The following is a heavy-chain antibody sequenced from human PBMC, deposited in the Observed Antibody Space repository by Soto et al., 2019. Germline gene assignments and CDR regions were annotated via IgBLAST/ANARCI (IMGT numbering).Heavy chain of an antibody. D-gene: IGHD3-22*01. CDR1: GFTFSNSG. CDR2: LSGSGVTT. CDR3: TKDSVYDSTD. J-gene: IGHJ4*02. Sequence: EVQLLESGGDLVQPGGSLRLSCAASGFTFSNSGMSWVRQAPGKGLEWISGLSGSGVTTNYADSVKGRFTISRDISKNTLYLEMNSLRVEDTAVYYCTKDSVYDSTDWGQGTLVIVSS. V-gene: IGHV3-23*01.